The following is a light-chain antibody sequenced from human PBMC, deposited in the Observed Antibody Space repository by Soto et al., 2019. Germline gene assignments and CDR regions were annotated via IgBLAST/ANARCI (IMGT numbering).Light chain of an antibody. V-gene: IGKV1-33*01. J-gene: IGKJ1*01. CDR2: DAS. CDR3: QQYDNLLRT. CDR1: QDISNY. Sequence: DIQMTQSPSSLSASVGDRVTITCQASQDISNYLNWYQQKPGKAPKLLIYDASNLETGVPSRFSGSGSGTEFSFTISSLQPEDIATYYCQQYDNLLRTFGQGTNVEIK.